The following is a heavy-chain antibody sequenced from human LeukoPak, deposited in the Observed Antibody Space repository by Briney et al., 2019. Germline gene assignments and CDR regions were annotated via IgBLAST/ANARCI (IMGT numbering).Heavy chain of an antibody. V-gene: IGHV3-15*01. CDR2: IKSKADSETT. CDR3: TTYFTVYTAGFDY. CDR1: GFSFSTAW. J-gene: IGHJ4*02. Sequence: PGGSLRLSCTASGFSFSTAWMSWVRQAPGKGLDWVGRIKSKADSETTDYAAPVKGRFTISRDDSQNTLYLQMNSLKTEDTGVYYCTTYFTVYTAGFDYWGQGTLVTVSS. D-gene: IGHD5-18*01.